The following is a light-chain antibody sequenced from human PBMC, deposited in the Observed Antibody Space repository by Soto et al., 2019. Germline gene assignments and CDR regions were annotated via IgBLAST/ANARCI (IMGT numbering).Light chain of an antibody. CDR3: QQYGSSPRT. J-gene: IGKJ1*01. CDR2: GAS. V-gene: IGKV3-20*01. Sequence: VMRQSPARLSVSPGARATLSCRASQSVSSNLAWHQQKPGQAPSLLIYGASSRATGIPDRFSGSGSGTDFTLTISRLEPEDFAVYYCQQYGSSPRTFAQGTKVDI. CDR1: QSVSSN.